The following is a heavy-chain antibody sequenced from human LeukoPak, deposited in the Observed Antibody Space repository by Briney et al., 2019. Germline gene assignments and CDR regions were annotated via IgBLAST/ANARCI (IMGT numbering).Heavy chain of an antibody. J-gene: IGHJ6*03. CDR2: ISGSGGST. V-gene: IGHV3-23*01. CDR1: GFTFSSYA. CDR3: AKGVRLSSSYYMDV. Sequence: PGGSLRLSCAASGFTFSSYAMSWVRQAPGKGLEWVSAISGSGGSTYYADSVKGRFTISRDNSKNTLSLQMHSLRVEDTAVYYCAKGVRLSSSYYMDVWGKGTTVTVSS. D-gene: IGHD2-2*01.